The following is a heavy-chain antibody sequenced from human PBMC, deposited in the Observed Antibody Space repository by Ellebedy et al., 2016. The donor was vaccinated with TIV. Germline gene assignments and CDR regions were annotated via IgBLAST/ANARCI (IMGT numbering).Heavy chain of an antibody. V-gene: IGHV3-7*01. J-gene: IGHJ3*02. CDR3: ARGDGGKHGWAFDI. CDR2: IIQDGSEI. Sequence: GESLKISCAASGLTLRLYWMSWVRQAPGKGLEWVANIIQDGSEIYYVDSVKGRFTISRDNAKNSLYLQMNSLSAEDTAVYYCARGDGGKHGWAFDIWGQGTMVTVSS. CDR1: GLTLRLYW. D-gene: IGHD3-16*01.